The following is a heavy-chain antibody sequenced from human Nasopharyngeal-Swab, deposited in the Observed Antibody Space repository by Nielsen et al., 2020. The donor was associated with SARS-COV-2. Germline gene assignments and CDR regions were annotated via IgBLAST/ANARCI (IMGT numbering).Heavy chain of an antibody. J-gene: IGHJ6*02. Sequence: ASVKVSCKASGYTFTSYAMHWVRQAPGQRLEWMGWINAGNGNTKYSQKFQGRVTITRDTSASTAYMELSSLRSEDTAVYYCARDPEGYSSGWCGFLSGGLVLDYYYYGMDVWGQGTTVTVSS. V-gene: IGHV1-3*01. CDR2: INAGNGNT. CDR3: ARDPEGYSSGWCGFLSGGLVLDYYYYGMDV. D-gene: IGHD6-19*01. CDR1: GYTFTSYA.